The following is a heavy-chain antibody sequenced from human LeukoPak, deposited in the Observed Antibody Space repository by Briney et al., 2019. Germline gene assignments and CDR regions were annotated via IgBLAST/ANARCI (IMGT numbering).Heavy chain of an antibody. CDR2: ISYDGRSK. CDR3: TRTRDYSGYYYYYGMDV. J-gene: IGHJ6*02. Sequence: GGSLRLSCAASGFTFSSYGMHWVRQAPGKGLEWVAVISYDGRSKYYADSMKGRFTISRDNSKNTVYLQMNSLRAEDTAVYYCTRTRDYSGYYYYYGMDVWGQGTTVTVSS. D-gene: IGHD4-11*01. V-gene: IGHV3-30*03. CDR1: GFTFSSYG.